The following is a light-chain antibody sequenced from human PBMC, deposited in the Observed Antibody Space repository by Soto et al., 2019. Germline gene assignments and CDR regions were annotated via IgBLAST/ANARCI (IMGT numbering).Light chain of an antibody. Sequence: DVQMTQSPSSLSASVGDRVTITCRASQGISVYLAWYQQKPGKVPKLLIYATSTLQSGVPSRFSASGSGTDFTLTISSLQPEDVATSYCQKYNTAPRTFGQGTKVEIK. CDR2: ATS. V-gene: IGKV1-27*01. J-gene: IGKJ1*01. CDR1: QGISVY. CDR3: QKYNTAPRT.